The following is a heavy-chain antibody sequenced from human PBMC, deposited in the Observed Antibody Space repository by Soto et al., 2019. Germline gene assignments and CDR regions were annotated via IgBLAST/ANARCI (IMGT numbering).Heavy chain of an antibody. D-gene: IGHD2-21*01. V-gene: IGHV3-21*06. CDR1: GFSFSSHS. CDR2: ISSRSSLI. CDR3: ARERAEYDSLWYIDR. J-gene: IGHJ5*02. Sequence: PGGSLRLSCAVSGFSFSSHSFNWVRQAPGQGLEWVAYISSRSSLILYADSVRGRFVISRDNALNSLYLQMNSPRDEDTAIYYCARERAEYDSLWYIDRWGEGTPVPVSP.